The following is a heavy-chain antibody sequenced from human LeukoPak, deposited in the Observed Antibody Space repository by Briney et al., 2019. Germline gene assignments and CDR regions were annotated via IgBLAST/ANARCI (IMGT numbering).Heavy chain of an antibody. CDR3: AREYIRYSNYGVGFDP. CDR1: GGSFSGYY. J-gene: IGHJ5*02. D-gene: IGHD4-11*01. V-gene: IGHV4-34*01. Sequence: PSETLSLTXAVYGGSFSGYYWSWIRQPPGKGLEWIREINHSGSTNYNPSLKSRVTISVDTSKNQFSLKPSSVTAADTAVYYCAREYIRYSNYGVGFDPWGQGTLVTVSS. CDR2: INHSGST.